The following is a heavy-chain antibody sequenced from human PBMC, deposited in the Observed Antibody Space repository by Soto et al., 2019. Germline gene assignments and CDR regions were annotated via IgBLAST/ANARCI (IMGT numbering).Heavy chain of an antibody. CDR3: ARGSWIYPVPIHVDL. CDR1: GFTFSDFY. J-gene: IGHJ2*01. V-gene: IGHV3-11*01. CDR2: MSGSGYVI. Sequence: QMQLVESGGGLVKPGGSLRLSCVGSGFTFSDFYMTWIRQTPEKGLEWIAYMSGSGYVIYYEDSLRGRFTISRDNAKESLYLQMDSLRAEDTARYYCARGSWIYPVPIHVDLWGHGTLVTVSS. D-gene: IGHD5-12*01.